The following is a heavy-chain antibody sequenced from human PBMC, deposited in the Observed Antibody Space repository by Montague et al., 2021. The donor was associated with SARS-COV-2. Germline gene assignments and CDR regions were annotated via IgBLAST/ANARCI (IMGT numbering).Heavy chain of an antibody. CDR1: RFTFSDYY. Sequence: SLRFSCAASRFTFSDYYMSWIRQAPGKGLEWVSYITGSSSYTNYADSVKGRFTISRDNAKNSLYLQMNSLRAEDTAVYYCARDRTTITIFGVVTYYGMDVWGQGTTVTVSS. J-gene: IGHJ6*02. CDR2: ITGSSSYT. V-gene: IGHV3-11*06. CDR3: ARDRTTITIFGVVTYYGMDV. D-gene: IGHD3-3*01.